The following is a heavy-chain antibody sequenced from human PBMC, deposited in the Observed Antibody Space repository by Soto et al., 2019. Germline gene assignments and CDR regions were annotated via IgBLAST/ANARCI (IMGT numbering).Heavy chain of an antibody. CDR1: GGSISSSNW. V-gene: IGHV4-4*02. CDR2: IYHSGST. CDR3: ARDQTLYSSGWGFDY. J-gene: IGHJ4*02. Sequence: SETLSLTCAVSGGSISSSNWWSWVRQPPGKGLEWIGEIYHSGSTNYNPSLKSRVTISVDKSKNQFSLKLSSVTAADTAVYYCARDQTLYSSGWGFDYWGQGTLVTVSS. D-gene: IGHD6-19*01.